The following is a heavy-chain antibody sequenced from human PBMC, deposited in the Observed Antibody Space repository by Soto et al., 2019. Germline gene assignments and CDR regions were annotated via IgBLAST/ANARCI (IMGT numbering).Heavy chain of an antibody. CDR1: GFTFSSYA. CDR3: ARVAAEIATIHVFDY. Sequence: QVQLVESGGGVVQPGRSLRLSCAASGFTFSSYAMHWVRQAPGKGLEWVAVISYDGSNKYYADSVKGRFTIPRHKSKNALYLQMTSLRAEDTAVYYCARVAAEIATIHVFDYWGQGTLVTVSS. D-gene: IGHD2-21*01. CDR2: ISYDGSNK. J-gene: IGHJ4*02. V-gene: IGHV3-30-3*01.